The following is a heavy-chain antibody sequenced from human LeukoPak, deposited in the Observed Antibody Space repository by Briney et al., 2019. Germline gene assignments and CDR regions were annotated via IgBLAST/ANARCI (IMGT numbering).Heavy chain of an antibody. CDR2: ISSSSSYT. CDR3: ARDGGSYYDILTGYSQLTYGMDV. V-gene: IGHV3-11*06. D-gene: IGHD3-9*01. CDR1: GFTFSDYY. J-gene: IGHJ6*04. Sequence: GGSLRLSCAASGFTFSDYYMSWIRQAPGKGLEWVSYISSSSSYTNYADSVKGRFTISGDNAKNSLYLQMNSLRAEDTAVYYCARDGGSYYDILTGYSQLTYGMDVWGKGTTVTVSS.